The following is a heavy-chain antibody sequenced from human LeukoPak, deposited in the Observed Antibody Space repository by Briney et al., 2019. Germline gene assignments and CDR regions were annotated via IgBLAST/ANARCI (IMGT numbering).Heavy chain of an antibody. D-gene: IGHD2-2*01. CDR2: IYTSGST. CDR3: ASQTQYCSSTSCYLNWFDP. J-gene: IGHJ5*02. Sequence: SQTLSLTCTLSGGSISSGSYYRSWIRQPAGKGLEWIGRIYTSGSTNYNPSLKSRVTISVDTSKNQFSLKLSSVTAADTAVYYCASQTQYCSSTSCYLNWFDPWGQGTLVTVSS. V-gene: IGHV4-61*02. CDR1: GGSISSGSYY.